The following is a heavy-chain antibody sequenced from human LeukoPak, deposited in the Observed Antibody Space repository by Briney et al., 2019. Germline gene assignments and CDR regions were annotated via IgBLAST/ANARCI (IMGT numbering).Heavy chain of an antibody. CDR2: IYYSGST. Sequence: SQTLSLTCTVSGGSLSSCGYFWSWIPQHPGEGLERIGYIYYSGSTYYNPSLKSRVTISVDTSKNQFSLKLSSVTAADTAVYYCARVIVATIDYYYYMDVWGKGTTVTVSS. D-gene: IGHD5-12*01. CDR3: ARVIVATIDYYYYMDV. CDR1: GGSLSSCGYF. V-gene: IGHV4-31*03. J-gene: IGHJ6*03.